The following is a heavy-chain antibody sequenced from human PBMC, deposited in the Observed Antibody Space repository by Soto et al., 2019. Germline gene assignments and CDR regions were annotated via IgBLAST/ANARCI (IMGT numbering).Heavy chain of an antibody. CDR2: INPNSGGT. CDR1: GYTFTGYY. Sequence: ASVKVSCKASGYTFTGYYMHWVRQAPGQGLEWMGWINPNSGGTNYAQKFQGWVTMTRDTSISTAYMELSRLRSDDTAVYYCARELYDYVWGSYHHNWFDPWGQGTLVTSPQ. CDR3: ARELYDYVWGSYHHNWFDP. V-gene: IGHV1-2*04. J-gene: IGHJ5*02. D-gene: IGHD3-16*02.